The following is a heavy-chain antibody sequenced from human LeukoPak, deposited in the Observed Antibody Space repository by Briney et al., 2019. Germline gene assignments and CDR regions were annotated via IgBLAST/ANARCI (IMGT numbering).Heavy chain of an antibody. V-gene: IGHV4-39*01. J-gene: IGHJ5*02. Sequence: PSETLSLTCTVSGGSISSSGYYWGWIRQPPGRGLERVGSIYYSGSAYYNPSLKSRVNISVDTSKNQFSLKLSSVTAADTAVYYCARAFNPNYYDSSGYFNWFDPWGQGTLVTVSS. CDR2: IYYSGSA. CDR1: GGSISSSGYY. CDR3: ARAFNPNYYDSSGYFNWFDP. D-gene: IGHD3-22*01.